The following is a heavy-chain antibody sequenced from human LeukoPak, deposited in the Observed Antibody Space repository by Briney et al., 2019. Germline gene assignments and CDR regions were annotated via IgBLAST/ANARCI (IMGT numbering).Heavy chain of an antibody. J-gene: IGHJ6*03. Sequence: GGSLRLSCAASGFTFSSYWMSWVRQAPGKGLEWVANIKQDGFEKYSVDSVKGRFTISRDNAKNSLYLQMNSLRAEDTAVYYCAREYNWNYGGNYYYYYMDVWGKGTTVTVS. D-gene: IGHD1-7*01. CDR3: AREYNWNYGGNYYYYYMDV. CDR1: GFTFSSYW. V-gene: IGHV3-7*01. CDR2: IKQDGFEK.